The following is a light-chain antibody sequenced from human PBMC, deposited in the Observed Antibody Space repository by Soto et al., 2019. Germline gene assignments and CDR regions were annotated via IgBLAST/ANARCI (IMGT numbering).Light chain of an antibody. V-gene: IGKV3-11*01. CDR1: QSVGSY. J-gene: IGKJ3*01. CDR3: QQRGNWPFT. Sequence: EIVLTQSPATLSLSLGERATLSCRASQSVGSYLAWFQQRPGQAPRLVIHDASKRATGIPARFSGSGSGTDFSLTISGLEPEDFAVYYCQQRGNWPFTFGHGTTVDIK. CDR2: DAS.